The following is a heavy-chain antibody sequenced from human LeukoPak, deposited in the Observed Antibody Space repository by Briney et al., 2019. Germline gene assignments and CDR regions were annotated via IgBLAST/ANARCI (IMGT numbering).Heavy chain of an antibody. CDR3: ARDSSGYPTVFDY. CDR1: GDSISSYY. J-gene: IGHJ4*02. CDR2: IYYSGIT. Sequence: SETLSLTCTVSGDSISSYYWSWIRQPPGKGLEWIAYIYYSGITNYNPSLKSRVTISVDTSKNQFSLKLSSVTAADTAVYYCARDSSGYPTVFDYWGQGTLVTVSS. D-gene: IGHD3-22*01. V-gene: IGHV4-59*01.